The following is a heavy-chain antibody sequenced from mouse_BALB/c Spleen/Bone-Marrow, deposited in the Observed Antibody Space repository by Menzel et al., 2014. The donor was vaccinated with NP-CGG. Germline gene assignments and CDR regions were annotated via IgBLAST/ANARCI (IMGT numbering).Heavy chain of an antibody. V-gene: IGHV5-9-2*01. D-gene: IGHD2-4*01. Sequence: DVHLVESGGGLVKSGGSLKLSCAASGFTFNSYGMSWVRQTPEKRLEWVATISGGGSYTFYPGSVKGRFTISRDNAKNNLYLQLSSLRSEDTALYYCARHAYYDQTEVSFVYWGQGTLVTVSA. CDR2: ISGGGSYT. CDR3: ARHAYYDQTEVSFVY. CDR1: GFTFNSYG. J-gene: IGHJ3*01.